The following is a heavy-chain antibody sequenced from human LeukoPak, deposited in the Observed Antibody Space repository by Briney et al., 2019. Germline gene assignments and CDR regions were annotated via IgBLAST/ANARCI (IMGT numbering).Heavy chain of an antibody. CDR2: INHSGST. V-gene: IGHV4-34*01. CDR1: GGSFSGYY. J-gene: IGHJ5*02. D-gene: IGHD3-22*01. Sequence: SETLSLTCAVYGGSFSGYYWSWIRQPPGKGLEWIGEINHSGSTNYNPSLKSRVTISVDTSKNQFSLKLSSVTAADTAVYYCARGQMPRKRVVVIPFDPWGQGTLVTVSS. CDR3: ARGQMPRKRVVVIPFDP.